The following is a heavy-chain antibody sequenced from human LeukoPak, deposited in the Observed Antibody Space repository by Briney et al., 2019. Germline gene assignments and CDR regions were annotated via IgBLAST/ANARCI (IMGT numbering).Heavy chain of an antibody. V-gene: IGHV4-34*01. CDR3: ASGYDSRGDAFDI. J-gene: IGHJ3*02. CDR1: GGSFSGYY. D-gene: IGHD3-16*01. Sequence: SETLSLTCAVYGGSFSGYYWSWIRQPPGKGLEWIGEINHSGSTNYNPPLKSRVTISVDTSKNQFSLKLSSVTAADTAVYYCASGYDSRGDAFDIWGQGTMVTVSS. CDR2: INHSGST.